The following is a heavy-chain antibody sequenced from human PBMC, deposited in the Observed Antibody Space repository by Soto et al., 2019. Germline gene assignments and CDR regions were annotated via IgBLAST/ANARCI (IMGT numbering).Heavy chain of an antibody. J-gene: IGHJ6*02. Sequence: ASVKVSCKASGYTFTSYAMHWVRQAPGQRLEWMGWINAGDGNTKYSQKFQGRVTITRDTSASTAYMELSSLRSEDTAVYYCARRGTSPYGMDVWGQGTTVTVSS. V-gene: IGHV1-3*01. CDR1: GYTFTSYA. D-gene: IGHD1-26*01. CDR2: INAGDGNT. CDR3: ARRGTSPYGMDV.